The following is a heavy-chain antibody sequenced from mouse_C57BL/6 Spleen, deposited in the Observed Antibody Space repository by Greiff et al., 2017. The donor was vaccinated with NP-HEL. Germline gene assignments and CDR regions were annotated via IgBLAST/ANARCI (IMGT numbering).Heavy chain of an antibody. CDR3: ARRDYGSSYPFAY. D-gene: IGHD1-1*01. J-gene: IGHJ3*01. Sequence: QVQLQQSGAELVRPGTSVKVSCKASGYAFTNYLIEWVKQRPGQGLEWIGVINPGSGGTNYNEKFKGKATLTADKSSSTAYMQLSSLTSEDSAVYFCARRDYGSSYPFAYWGQGTLVTVSA. CDR2: INPGSGGT. V-gene: IGHV1-54*01. CDR1: GYAFTNYL.